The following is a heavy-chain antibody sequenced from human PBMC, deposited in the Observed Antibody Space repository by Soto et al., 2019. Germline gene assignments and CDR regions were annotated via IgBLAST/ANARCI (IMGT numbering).Heavy chain of an antibody. CDR3: ARDCGKGYGMDV. V-gene: IGHV3-48*02. CDR1: GFTFINYN. CDR2: ISSRSSTI. Sequence: VQLVESGGGLVQPGGSLRRSCAASGFTFINYNMNWVRQAPGKGLEWVSYISSRSSTIYYADSVRGRFTISRDNATKSLYLQVNSLRDEDTAVYYCARDCGKGYGMDVWGQGTTVTVSS. J-gene: IGHJ6*02.